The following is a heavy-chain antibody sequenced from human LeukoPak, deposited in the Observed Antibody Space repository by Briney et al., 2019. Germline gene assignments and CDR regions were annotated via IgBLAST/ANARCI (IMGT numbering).Heavy chain of an antibody. CDR2: ISYDGSNK. V-gene: IGHV3-30-3*01. CDR3: ARGPDYGDYVGAFDI. Sequence: GGSLRLSCAASGFTFSSYAMHWVRQAPGKGLGWVAVISYDGSNKYYADSVKGRFTISRDNSKNTLYLQMNSLRAEDTAVYYCARGPDYGDYVGAFDIWGQGAMVTVSS. J-gene: IGHJ3*02. D-gene: IGHD4-17*01. CDR1: GFTFSSYA.